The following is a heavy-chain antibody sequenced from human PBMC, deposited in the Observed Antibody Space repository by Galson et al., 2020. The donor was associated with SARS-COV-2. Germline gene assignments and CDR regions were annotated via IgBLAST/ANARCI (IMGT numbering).Heavy chain of an antibody. J-gene: IGHJ6*02. V-gene: IGHV3-23*01. CDR1: GFTFSSYA. CDR2: ISGSGGST. D-gene: IGHD3-3*01. CDR3: AKDEDMLSAYYPDYYYYGRDA. Sequence: TGGSLRLSCTASGFTFSSYAMSWVRQAPGKGLEWVSFISGSGGSTYYADSVKGRFTISRDNSKNTLYLQMDSLRDADTAGYYCAKDEDMLSAYYPDYYYYGRDAWGQGTTVTVSS.